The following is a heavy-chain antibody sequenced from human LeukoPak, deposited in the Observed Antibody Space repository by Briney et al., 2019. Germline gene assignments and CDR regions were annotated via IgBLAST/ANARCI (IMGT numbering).Heavy chain of an antibody. V-gene: IGHV4-59*01. D-gene: IGHD3-3*01. CDR3: ARDKNTIFGPWGWFDP. CDR2: IYYSGST. J-gene: IGHJ5*02. Sequence: PSETLSLTCTVSGGSISSYYWSWIRQPPGKGLEWIGSIYYSGSTYYNPSLKSRVTISVDTSKNQFSLKLSSVTAADTAVYYCARDKNTIFGPWGWFDPWGQGTLVTVSS. CDR1: GGSISSYY.